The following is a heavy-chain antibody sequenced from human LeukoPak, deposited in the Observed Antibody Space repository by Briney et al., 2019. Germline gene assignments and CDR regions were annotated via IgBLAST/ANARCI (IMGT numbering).Heavy chain of an antibody. Sequence: PSETLSLTCTVSGGSISTSYYYWHWIRQPPGTGLEWIAAVSFSGTSYYNPSLQSRLTVSKDTSRNQFSPRLSPVTAADTAVYFCAGHDGQLAPPRHWGQGTLVTVSS. V-gene: IGHV4-39*01. J-gene: IGHJ4*02. D-gene: IGHD6-6*01. CDR2: VSFSGTS. CDR3: AGHDGQLAPPRH. CDR1: GGSISTSYYY.